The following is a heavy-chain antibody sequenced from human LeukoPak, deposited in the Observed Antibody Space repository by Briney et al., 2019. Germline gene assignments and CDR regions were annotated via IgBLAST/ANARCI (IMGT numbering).Heavy chain of an antibody. CDR1: GHTFTIYY. D-gene: IGHD1-14*01. V-gene: IGHV1-46*01. CDR3: AKETPNTGWFDP. J-gene: IGHJ5*02. CDR2: INPSGDGT. Sequence: ASVKVSCKASGHTFTIYYVHLVRQAPGQGLEWMAVINPSGDGTNYPQRFQGRVTLTRDTSTSTVYMELSSLRSEDTAIYYCAKETPNTGWFDPWGQGTLVTVSS.